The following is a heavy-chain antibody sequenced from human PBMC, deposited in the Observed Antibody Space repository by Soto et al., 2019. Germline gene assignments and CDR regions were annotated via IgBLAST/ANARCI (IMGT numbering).Heavy chain of an antibody. Sequence: GGSLRLSWAASGFTFSNYAMHWVRQAPGKGLEWVAVISYDGSNKYYADSVKGRFTISRDNSKNTLYLQMNSLRAEDTAVYYCARTYSNYYYYGMDVWGQGTTVTVSS. V-gene: IGHV3-30-3*01. D-gene: IGHD4-4*01. CDR2: ISYDGSNK. J-gene: IGHJ6*02. CDR3: ARTYSNYYYYGMDV. CDR1: GFTFSNYA.